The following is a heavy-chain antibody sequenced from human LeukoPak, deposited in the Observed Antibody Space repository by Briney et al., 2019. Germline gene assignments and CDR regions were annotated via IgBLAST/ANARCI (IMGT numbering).Heavy chain of an antibody. J-gene: IGHJ5*01. CDR1: GFTFRTYI. CDR2: ISGDSRTT. D-gene: IGHD4/OR15-4a*01. Sequence: GGSLRLSCTASGFTFRTYIMAWVRQVPGKGLEWVCAISGDSRTTYYAVPVKGRFTISRDNFRDTLSLQMDTLRADDSAVYYCAKDASPYANYGVRWFDSWGQGTLVTVSS. V-gene: IGHV3-23*01. CDR3: AKDASPYANYGVRWFDS.